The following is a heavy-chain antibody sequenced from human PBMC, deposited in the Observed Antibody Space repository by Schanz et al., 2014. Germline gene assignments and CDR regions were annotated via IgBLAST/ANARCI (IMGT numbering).Heavy chain of an antibody. J-gene: IGHJ4*02. V-gene: IGHV3-23*01. Sequence: EVQLLESGGGLVQPGGSLRLSCAASGFTFSSYAMSWVRQAPGKGLEWVSVIGVDGTTTYYADSVKGRFTISRDNSKNTVHLQMSSLRVEDTAVYYCARVDSSGYFFDNWGQGTRVTVSS. D-gene: IGHD3-22*01. CDR1: GFTFSSYA. CDR3: ARVDSSGYFFDN. CDR2: IGVDGTTT.